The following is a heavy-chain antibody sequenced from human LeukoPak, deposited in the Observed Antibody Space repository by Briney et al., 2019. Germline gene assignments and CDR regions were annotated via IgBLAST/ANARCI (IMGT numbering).Heavy chain of an antibody. CDR3: AKESRGSYSHY. CDR1: GLTFGSSG. D-gene: IGHD5-12*01. CDR2: ISYDGSNS. J-gene: IGHJ4*02. Sequence: GGCLTLSCALSGLTFGSSGTHWVRQAPGGGIEWVAFISYDGSNSKYADSVKDRFTISRDNSKHTLYLQMNCVQAKDPAVYYCAKESRGSYSHYWGEGTLVSVSS. V-gene: IGHV3-30*02.